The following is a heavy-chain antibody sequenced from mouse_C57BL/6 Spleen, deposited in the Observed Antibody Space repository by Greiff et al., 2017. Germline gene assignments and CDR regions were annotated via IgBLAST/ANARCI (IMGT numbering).Heavy chain of an antibody. CDR2: IYPGSGST. CDR3: ARGNLGDDDGGFAY. CDR1: GYTFTSYW. J-gene: IGHJ3*01. D-gene: IGHD3-3*01. Sequence: QVQLQQPGAELVKPGASVKMSCKASGYTFTSYWITWVKQRPGQGLEWIGDIYPGSGSTNYNEKFKSKATLTVDTSSSTAYMQLSSLTSEDSAVYYGARGNLGDDDGGFAYGGQGTLVTVSA. V-gene: IGHV1-55*01.